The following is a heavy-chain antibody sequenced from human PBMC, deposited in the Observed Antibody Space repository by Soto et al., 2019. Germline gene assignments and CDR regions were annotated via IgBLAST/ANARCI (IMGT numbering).Heavy chain of an antibody. CDR3: AKQEFIQQWLHYYYGMDV. V-gene: IGHV3-74*01. CDR1: GFTFSTFW. D-gene: IGHD3-22*01. CDR2: INSDGSRT. J-gene: IGHJ6*02. Sequence: PGGSLRLSCAASGFTFSTFWMHWVRQAPGKGLVWVSRINSDGSRTTYADSVKGRFTISRDNAKNTLYLQMNSLRAEDTAVYYCAKQEFIQQWLHYYYGMDVWGQATTVTVSS.